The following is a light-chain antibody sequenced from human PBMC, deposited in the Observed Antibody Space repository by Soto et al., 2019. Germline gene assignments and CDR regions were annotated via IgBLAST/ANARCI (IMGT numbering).Light chain of an antibody. J-gene: IGLJ3*02. CDR2: LEGSGSY. CDR3: ETWDSNTHTV. Sequence: QSVLTQSSSASASLGSSVKLTCTLRSGHSSYIIAWHQQQPGKAPRYLMKLEGSGSYNKGSGVPDRLSGSSSGSDRYLTISNLLFEDEADYYCETWDSNTHTVFGGGTKLTGL. CDR1: SGHSSYI. V-gene: IGLV4-60*02.